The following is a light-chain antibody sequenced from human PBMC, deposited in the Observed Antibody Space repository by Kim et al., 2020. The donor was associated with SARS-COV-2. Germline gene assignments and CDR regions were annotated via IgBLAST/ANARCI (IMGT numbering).Light chain of an antibody. CDR3: QQYYSFPQT. CDR2: SAS. CDR1: QSVFDSSNNKSF. J-gene: IGKJ1*01. V-gene: IGKV4-1*01. Sequence: ATINCMSSQSVFDSSNNKSFLAWYQQKPGQPPKLVVYSASAREPGVPDRISGSGSGTDFTLTISSLQAADVAVYYCQQYYSFPQTFGQGTKVDIK.